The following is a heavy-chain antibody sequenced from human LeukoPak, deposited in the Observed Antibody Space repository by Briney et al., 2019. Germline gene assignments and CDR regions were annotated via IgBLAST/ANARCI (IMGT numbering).Heavy chain of an antibody. V-gene: IGHV4-30-4*01. J-gene: IGHJ4*02. CDR1: GGSISSGDYY. CDR3: AGHHPRNTVDF. D-gene: IGHD2-8*02. CDR2: IYYSGST. Sequence: PSETLSLTCAVSGGSISSGDYYWSWIRQPPGKGLEWIGYIYYSGSTYYNPSLKSRVTISVDTSKNQFSLKLSSVTAADTAVYYCAGHHPRNTVDFWGQGTLVTVSS.